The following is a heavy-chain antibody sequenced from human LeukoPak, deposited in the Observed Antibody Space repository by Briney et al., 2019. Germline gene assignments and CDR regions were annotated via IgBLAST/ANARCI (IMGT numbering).Heavy chain of an antibody. CDR2: IYYSGST. V-gene: IGHV4-39*01. D-gene: IGHD3-10*01. CDR1: GGSISSSSYY. CDR3: ARLRSGSYYNYFDY. Sequence: SETLSLTCTVSGGSISSSSYYWGWIRQPPGKGLEWIGSIYYSGSTYYNPSLKSRVTISVDTSKNQFSLKLSSVTAADTAVYYCARLRSGSYYNYFDYWGQGTLVTVSS. J-gene: IGHJ4*02.